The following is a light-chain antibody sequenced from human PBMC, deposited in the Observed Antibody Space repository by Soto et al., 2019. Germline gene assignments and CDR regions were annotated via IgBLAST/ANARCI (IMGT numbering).Light chain of an antibody. CDR1: QSVSSNF. J-gene: IGKJ1*01. CDR3: QQYVTSSPRT. Sequence: EIVLTQSSGTLSLSPGERVTLSCRASQSVSSNFLAWYQQKPGQAPRLLMYGISRRATGIPDRFSGSGSGTDFTLTITRLEPEDFAVYYCQQYVTSSPRTFGQGTKVDIK. CDR2: GIS. V-gene: IGKV3-20*01.